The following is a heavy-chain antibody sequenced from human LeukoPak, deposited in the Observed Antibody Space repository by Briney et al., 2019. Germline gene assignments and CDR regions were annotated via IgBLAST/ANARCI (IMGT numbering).Heavy chain of an antibody. D-gene: IGHD3-9*01. CDR1: GFTFSSYA. V-gene: IGHV3-74*01. Sequence: GGSLRLSCAASGFTFSSYAMSWVRQAPGKGLEWVSRIKTDGSITDYADSVKGRFTISRDNAKNSLYLQMNSLRAEDTALYYCAKDTSFDMAGYFQHWGQGTLVTVSS. CDR3: AKDTSFDMAGYFQH. CDR2: IKTDGSIT. J-gene: IGHJ1*01.